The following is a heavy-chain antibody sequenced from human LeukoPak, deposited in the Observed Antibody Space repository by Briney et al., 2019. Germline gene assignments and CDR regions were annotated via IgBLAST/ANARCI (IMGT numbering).Heavy chain of an antibody. V-gene: IGHV3-74*01. D-gene: IGHD3-10*01. CDR1: GFTFSSYW. CDR2: INSDGSST. Sequence: GGSLRLSCAASGFTFSSYWMHWVRQAPGKGLVWVSRINSDGSSTSYADSVKGRFTISRDNAKNTLYLQMNSLRAEDTAVYYCARAAVTMVRGGWVDYWGQGTLVTVSS. J-gene: IGHJ4*02. CDR3: ARAAVTMVRGGWVDY.